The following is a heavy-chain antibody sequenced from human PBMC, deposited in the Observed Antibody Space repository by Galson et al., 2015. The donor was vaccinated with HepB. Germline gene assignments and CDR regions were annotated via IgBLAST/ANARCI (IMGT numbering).Heavy chain of an antibody. Sequence: SLRLSCAASGFTFSSYAMSWVRQAPGKGLEWVSAISGSGGSTYYADSVKGRFTIPRDNSKNTLYLQMNSLRAEDTAVYYCAKSLPVPRPGYYYDSSGSFDYWGQGTLVTVSS. D-gene: IGHD3-22*01. J-gene: IGHJ4*02. V-gene: IGHV3-23*01. CDR1: GFTFSSYA. CDR2: ISGSGGST. CDR3: AKSLPVPRPGYYYDSSGSFDY.